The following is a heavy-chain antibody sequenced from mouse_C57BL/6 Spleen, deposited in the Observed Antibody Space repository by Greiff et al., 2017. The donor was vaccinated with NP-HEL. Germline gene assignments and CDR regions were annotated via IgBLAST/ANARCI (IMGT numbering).Heavy chain of an antibody. J-gene: IGHJ2*01. CDR2: ISSGGSYT. V-gene: IGHV5-6*01. CDR1: GFTFSSYG. Sequence: EVKLMESGGDLVKPGGSLKLSCAASGFTFSSYGMSWVRQTPDKRLEWVATISSGGSYTYYPDSVKGRFTISRDNAKNTLYLQMSSLKSEDTAMYYCARQGTGRGYFDYWGQGTTLTVSS. D-gene: IGHD4-1*01. CDR3: ARQGTGRGYFDY.